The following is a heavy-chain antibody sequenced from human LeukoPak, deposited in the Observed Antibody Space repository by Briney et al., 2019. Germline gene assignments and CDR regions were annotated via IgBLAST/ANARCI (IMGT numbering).Heavy chain of an antibody. Sequence: GGSLRLSCAASGFTFSSSWMSWVRQAPGKGLEWVANIKQDGSEKYSVDSVRGRFTISRDNAKNSLYLQMNSLRAEDTAVYYCARDTHLYNWFDPWGQGTLVTVSS. CDR2: IKQDGSEK. J-gene: IGHJ5*02. CDR1: GFTFSSSW. V-gene: IGHV3-7*01. CDR3: ARDTHLYNWFDP.